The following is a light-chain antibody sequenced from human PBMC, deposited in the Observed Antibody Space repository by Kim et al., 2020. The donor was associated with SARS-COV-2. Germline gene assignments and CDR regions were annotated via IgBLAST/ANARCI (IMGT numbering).Light chain of an antibody. V-gene: IGKV3-20*01. CDR3: QQYGDSRT. J-gene: IGKJ1*01. CDR1: QSVSRNF. CDR2: GAS. Sequence: ELVLTQSPGTLSLSPGERATLSCRASQSVSRNFLAWYQQKPGQAPRLLIYGASSRPTDVPDRFSGSGSGTDFTLTISRLEPEDFAVYYCQQYGDSRTFGQGTKLEI.